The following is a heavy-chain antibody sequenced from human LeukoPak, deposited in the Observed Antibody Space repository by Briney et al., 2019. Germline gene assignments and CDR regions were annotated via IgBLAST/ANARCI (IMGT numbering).Heavy chain of an antibody. CDR2: IYPGDSDT. V-gene: IGHV5-51*01. CDR1: GYIFTTYW. Sequence: GVSLKISCKGSGYIFTTYWIGWVRQLPGKGLEWMGIIYPGDSDTRYSPSFQGHVTISADSSSSTAYLQWSSLKTSDTAIYYCETRKKGMDTAGFDYWGQGTLVTVSS. CDR3: ETRKKGMDTAGFDY. J-gene: IGHJ4*02. D-gene: IGHD5-18*01.